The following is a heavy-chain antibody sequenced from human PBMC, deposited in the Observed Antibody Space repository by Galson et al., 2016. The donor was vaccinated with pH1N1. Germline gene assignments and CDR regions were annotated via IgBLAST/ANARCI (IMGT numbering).Heavy chain of an antibody. CDR3: AQYCTRTTCPPHGMDV. CDR2: INPRDGST. CDR1: GYSFARYY. Sequence: SVKVSCKASGYSFARYYLHWVRQAPGQGLEWMGVINPRDGSTVSAQKFQGRITVTKDTPTNTGYMDLNRLTSEDTAVYYCAQYCTRTTCPPHGMDVWGQGTSVSVSS. J-gene: IGHJ6*02. V-gene: IGHV1-46*03. D-gene: IGHD2-2*01.